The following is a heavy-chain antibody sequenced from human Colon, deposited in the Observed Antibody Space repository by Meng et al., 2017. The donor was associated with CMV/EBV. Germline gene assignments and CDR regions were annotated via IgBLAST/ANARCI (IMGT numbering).Heavy chain of an antibody. CDR1: GFTFSNAW. V-gene: IGHV3-15*01. D-gene: IGHD5-12*01. CDR3: ARDLGTQYSGYDSTPPPGGRDY. J-gene: IGHJ4*02. CDR2: IKSKTDGGTT. Sequence: GGSLRLSCAASGFTFSNAWMRWVRQAPGRGLEWVGRIKSKTDGGTTDYAAPVKGRFTISTDDSKNTLFLQMNSLKTEDTAVYYCARDLGTQYSGYDSTPPPGGRDYWGQGTLVTVSS.